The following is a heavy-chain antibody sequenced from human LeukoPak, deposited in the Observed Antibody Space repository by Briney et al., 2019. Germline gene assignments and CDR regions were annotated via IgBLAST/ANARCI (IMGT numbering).Heavy chain of an antibody. Sequence: ASVKVSCKASGYTFTSYYMHWVRQAPGQGLEWMGGFDPEDGETIYAQKFQGRVTMTEDTSTDTAYMELSSLRSEDTAVYYCATPAATENWFDPWGQGTLVTVSS. J-gene: IGHJ5*02. CDR1: GYTFTSYY. CDR3: ATPAATENWFDP. D-gene: IGHD2-2*01. V-gene: IGHV1-24*01. CDR2: FDPEDGET.